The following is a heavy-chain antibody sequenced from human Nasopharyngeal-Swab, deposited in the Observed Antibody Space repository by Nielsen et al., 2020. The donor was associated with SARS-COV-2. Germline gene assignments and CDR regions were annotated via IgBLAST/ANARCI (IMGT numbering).Heavy chain of an antibody. Sequence: SVTVSCNASAGTFSCYAVSWVRQAPGQGLEWMGGIIPIFGTANYAQKFQGRVTITADESTSTAFMELSSLRSEDTAVYYCAGWITMIRGATFDIWGQGTMVTVSS. D-gene: IGHD3-10*01. J-gene: IGHJ3*02. CDR1: AGTFSCYA. V-gene: IGHV1-69*13. CDR3: AGWITMIRGATFDI. CDR2: IIPIFGTA.